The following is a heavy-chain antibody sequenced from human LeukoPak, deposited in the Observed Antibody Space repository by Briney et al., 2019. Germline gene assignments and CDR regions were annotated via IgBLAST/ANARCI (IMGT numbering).Heavy chain of an antibody. Sequence: GGSLRLSCAASGFTFSSYGMHWVRQAPGKGLEWVAVIWYDGSNKYYADSVEGRFTISRDNSKNTLYLQMDSLRAEDTAVYYCAREAAAEDYYYGMDVWGQGTTVTVSS. J-gene: IGHJ6*02. CDR2: IWYDGSNK. CDR1: GFTFSSYG. V-gene: IGHV3-33*01. CDR3: AREAAAEDYYYGMDV. D-gene: IGHD6-13*01.